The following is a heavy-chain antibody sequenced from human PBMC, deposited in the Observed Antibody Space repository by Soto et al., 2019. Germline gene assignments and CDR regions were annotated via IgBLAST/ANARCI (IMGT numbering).Heavy chain of an antibody. Sequence: GGSLRLSCEASGFTFSDYWMSWVRQAPGKGPEWVANVKFDGSEKQYVDSVRGRFTISRDNSRNSLFLQMNSLRAGDTAVYYCVKDGGYCSSSTCYSPRNHYFDSWGQGTLVTVSS. CDR1: GFTFSDYW. V-gene: IGHV3-7*03. CDR2: VKFDGSEK. CDR3: VKDGGYCSSSTCYSPRNHYFDS. J-gene: IGHJ4*02. D-gene: IGHD2-2*01.